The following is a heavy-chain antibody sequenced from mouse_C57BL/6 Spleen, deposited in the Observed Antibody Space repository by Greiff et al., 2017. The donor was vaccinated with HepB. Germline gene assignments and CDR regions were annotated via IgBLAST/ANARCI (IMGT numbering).Heavy chain of an antibody. CDR2: IWSGGST. CDR1: GFSLTSYG. J-gene: IGHJ3*01. CDR3: ARELWAY. V-gene: IGHV2-2*01. Sequence: VKLMESGPGLVQPSQSLSITCTVSGFSLTSYGVHWVRQSPGKGLEWLGVIWSGGSTDYNAAFISRLSISKDNSKSQVFFKMNSLQADDTAIYYCARELWAYWGQGTLVTVSA. D-gene: IGHD1-1*02.